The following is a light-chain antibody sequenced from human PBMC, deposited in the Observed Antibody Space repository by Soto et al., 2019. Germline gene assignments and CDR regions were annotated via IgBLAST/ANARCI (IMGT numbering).Light chain of an antibody. J-gene: IGKJ5*01. CDR3: QQYYSCPLSTT. CDR2: AAS. CDR1: QGISSY. V-gene: IGKV1-8*01. Sequence: AIRMTQSPSSFSASTGDRVTITCRASQGISSYLAWYQQKPGKAPKLLIYAASTLQSGVPSRFSGSGSGTDFTLTISCLQSEDFATYYCQQYYSCPLSTTFGQGTRLEIK.